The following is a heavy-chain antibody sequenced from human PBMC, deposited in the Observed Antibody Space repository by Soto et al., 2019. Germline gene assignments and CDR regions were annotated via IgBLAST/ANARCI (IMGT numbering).Heavy chain of an antibody. V-gene: IGHV2-5*02. D-gene: IGHD3-10*01. Sequence: QITLKESGPTLVKPTQTLTLTCTFSGFSLSTSGVGVGWIRQPPGKALEWLAIIYWDDEKRYSPSLKTRLTVTKHPSKNQEVLTMTNVDPMDTATYYCAHRAYFDSGKQFDYWGQGTLVSVSS. CDR2: IYWDDEK. J-gene: IGHJ4*02. CDR3: AHRAYFDSGKQFDY. CDR1: GFSLSTSGVG.